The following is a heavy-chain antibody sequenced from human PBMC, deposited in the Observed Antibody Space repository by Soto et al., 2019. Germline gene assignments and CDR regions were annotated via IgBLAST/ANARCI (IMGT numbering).Heavy chain of an antibody. V-gene: IGHV4-30-4*01. CDR3: ARDPIFYYASSGYGGSYFDY. D-gene: IGHD3-22*01. CDR1: GASVTSDDYY. CDR2: IYHSGST. Sequence: PSETLSLTGAVSGASVTSDDYYWSWIRQPPGKGLEWIGYIYHSGSTYYNPSLKSRVSISIDTSQNQFSLKLTSLTAADTAVYYCARDPIFYYASSGYGGSYFDYWGQGSRVTVSS. J-gene: IGHJ4*02.